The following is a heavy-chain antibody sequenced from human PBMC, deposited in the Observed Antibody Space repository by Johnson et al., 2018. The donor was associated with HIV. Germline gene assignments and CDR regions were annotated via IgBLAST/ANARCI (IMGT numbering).Heavy chain of an antibody. Sequence: VQLVESGGGLVQPGGSLRLSCAASGFTFSDHYMDWVRQAPGKGLEWVGRTRNKANSYTTEYAASVKGRFPISRDDSKNSLYLQMNSLKTEDTAVYYCARFQPPAYGDAWGVCAYDIGGQGTMVTVSS. CDR2: TRNKANSYTT. CDR1: GFTFSDHY. J-gene: IGHJ3*02. D-gene: IGHD4-17*01. CDR3: ARFQPPAYGDAWGVCAYDI. V-gene: IGHV3-72*01.